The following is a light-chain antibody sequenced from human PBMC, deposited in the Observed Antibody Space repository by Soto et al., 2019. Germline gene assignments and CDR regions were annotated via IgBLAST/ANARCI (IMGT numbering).Light chain of an antibody. Sequence: EIVLTQSPATLSLSPGERATLSCRASQSVSSYLAWYQQKPGQAPRLLIYDASNRATGIPAMFSGSGSGTDFTHTISSLEPEDFAVYYCQQRSNWPPTVGQGTRLDIK. CDR3: QQRSNWPPT. CDR2: DAS. J-gene: IGKJ5*01. V-gene: IGKV3-11*01. CDR1: QSVSSY.